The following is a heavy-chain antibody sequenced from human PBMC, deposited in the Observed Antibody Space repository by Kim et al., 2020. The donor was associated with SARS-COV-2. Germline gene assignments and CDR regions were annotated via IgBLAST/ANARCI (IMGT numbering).Heavy chain of an antibody. CDR1: GGSISSYY. J-gene: IGHJ4*02. CDR2: IYYSGST. D-gene: IGHD3-16*02. Sequence: SETLSLTCTVSGGSISSYYWSWIRQPPGKGLEWIGYIYYSGSTNYNPSLKSRVTISVDTSKNQFSLKLSSVTAADTAVYYCARDLVESHPTYYDYVWGSYRGGFDYWGQGTLVTVSS. V-gene: IGHV4-59*13. CDR3: ARDLVESHPTYYDYVWGSYRGGFDY.